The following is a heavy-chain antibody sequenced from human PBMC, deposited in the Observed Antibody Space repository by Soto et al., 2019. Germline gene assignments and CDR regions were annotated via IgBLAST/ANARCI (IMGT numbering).Heavy chain of an antibody. CDR1: GDSISSSNSH. CDR3: VRYDRINMKPYSPEGFHI. D-gene: IGHD3-3*02. Sequence: LALTCTVSGDSISSSNSHWGWTRQPPGRGLEYIGSVYYGGAIFYSGNIYYNPSLKSRVTISVDTSKNQFSLRLSSVTAADTGVYYCVRYDRINMKPYSPEGFHIWGQGTMVTVS. CDR2: VYYGGAIFYSGNI. J-gene: IGHJ3*02. V-gene: IGHV4-39*01.